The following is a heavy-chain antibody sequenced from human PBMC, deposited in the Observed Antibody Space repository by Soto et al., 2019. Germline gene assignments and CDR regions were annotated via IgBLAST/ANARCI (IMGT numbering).Heavy chain of an antibody. D-gene: IGHD4-17*01. V-gene: IGHV1-18*01. CDR2: ITTYNDNT. J-gene: IGHJ4*02. CDR3: ARVGAVKGYHYVDASDY. Sequence: GXSVKVSCKGAGYSFTSFGSTWVRQAPGQGLEWMGWITTYNDNTNYAQKFQCRVTMTTDTSTSTAYMELRSLRSDDTAVYYCARVGAVKGYHYVDASDYWGQGTLVTVSS. CDR1: GYSFTSFG.